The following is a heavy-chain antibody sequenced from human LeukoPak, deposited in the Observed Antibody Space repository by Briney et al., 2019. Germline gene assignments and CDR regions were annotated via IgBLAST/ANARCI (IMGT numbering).Heavy chain of an antibody. J-gene: IGHJ6*02. Sequence: SETLSLTCAVYGGSFSGYYWSWIRQPPGKGLEWIGEINHSGSTNYNPSLKSRVTISVDTSKNQFSLKLSSVTAADTAVYYCARGLRRPLLTYYGSGSYLDVWGQGITVTVSS. CDR3: ARGLRRPLLTYYGSGSYLDV. CDR2: INHSGST. CDR1: GGSFSGYY. D-gene: IGHD3-10*01. V-gene: IGHV4-34*01.